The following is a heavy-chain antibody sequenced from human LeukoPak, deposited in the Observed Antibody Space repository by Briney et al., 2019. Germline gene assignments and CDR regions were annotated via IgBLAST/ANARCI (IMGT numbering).Heavy chain of an antibody. CDR3: AKLGCSSTSCYQYQVGY. D-gene: IGHD2-2*01. CDR1: GFTFSSYG. J-gene: IGHJ4*02. V-gene: IGHV3-30*02. CDR2: IRYDGRNK. Sequence: GGSLRLSCAASGFTFSSYGMHWVRQAPGQGLEWVTFIRYDGRNKYYADSVKGRFTISRDNSKNALYLQMNSLRAEDTAVYYCAKLGCSSTSCYQYQVGYWGQGTLVTVSS.